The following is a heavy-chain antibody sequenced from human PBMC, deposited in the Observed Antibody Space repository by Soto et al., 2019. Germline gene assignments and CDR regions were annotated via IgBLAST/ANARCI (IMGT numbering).Heavy chain of an antibody. CDR1: GGSISGHY. CDR3: ARGPYYDLIWNYYYMDV. Sequence: QVQLQESGPGLVKPSETLSLSCNVSGGSISGHYWSWVRQTPGKGLEWIGYIYYSGSTNYTPSLKSRVTISVDTSKNHFSLRLTSVTAADTAVYYCARGPYYDLIWNYYYMDVWGKGTTVTVS. J-gene: IGHJ6*03. V-gene: IGHV4-59*08. D-gene: IGHD3-16*01. CDR2: IYYSGST.